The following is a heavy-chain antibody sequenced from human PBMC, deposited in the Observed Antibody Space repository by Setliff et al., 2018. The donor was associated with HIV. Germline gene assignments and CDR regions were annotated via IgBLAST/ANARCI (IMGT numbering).Heavy chain of an antibody. J-gene: IGHJ4*03. V-gene: IGHV3-21*01. Sequence: PGGSLRLSCAASGFTFSSYTMNWVRQAPGKGLEWVSSISSSSYYIYYADSVKGRFTISRDNAKNSLFLQMNSLRAEDTAVYYCASIELAAMVPVDYWGHGTTVTVSS. CDR1: GFTFSSYT. D-gene: IGHD5-18*01. CDR2: ISSSSYYI. CDR3: ASIELAAMVPVDY.